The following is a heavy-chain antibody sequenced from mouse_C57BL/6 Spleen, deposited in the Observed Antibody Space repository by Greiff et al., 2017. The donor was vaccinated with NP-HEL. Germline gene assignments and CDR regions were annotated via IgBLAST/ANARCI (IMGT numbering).Heavy chain of an antibody. V-gene: IGHV2-6-1*01. J-gene: IGHJ4*01. CDR1: GFSLTSYG. D-gene: IGHD1-1*01. Sequence: VKLVESGPGLVAPSQSLSITCTVSGFSLTSYGVHWVRQPPGKGLEWLVVIWSDGSTTYNSALKSRLSISKDNSKSQVFLKMNSLQTDDTAMYYCARHGLLREGALDYWGQGTSVTVSS. CDR3: ARHGLLREGALDY. CDR2: IWSDGST.